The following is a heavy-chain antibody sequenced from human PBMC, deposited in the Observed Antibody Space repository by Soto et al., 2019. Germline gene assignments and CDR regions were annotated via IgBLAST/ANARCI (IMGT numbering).Heavy chain of an antibody. Sequence: GGSLRLSCAASGFTFSIHEMNWVRQAPGKGLEWVSYISSIGVATYYAASVKGRFPISRANAKNSLYLQMNSLRADDTAVYYCAREGRVGGIDYWGQGTPVTVSS. CDR1: GFTFSIHE. CDR2: ISSIGVAT. J-gene: IGHJ4*02. D-gene: IGHD6-19*01. V-gene: IGHV3-48*03. CDR3: AREGRVGGIDY.